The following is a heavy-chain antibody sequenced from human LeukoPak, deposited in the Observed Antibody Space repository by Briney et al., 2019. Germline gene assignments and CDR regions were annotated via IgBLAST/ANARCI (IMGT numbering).Heavy chain of an antibody. Sequence: GRSLRLSCAASGFTFSSYGMHWVRQAPGKGLEWVAVISYDGSNKYYADSVKGRFTISRDNSKNTLYLQMNSLRAEDTAVCYCATGIGYCSGGSCRDYFDYWGQGTLVTVSS. J-gene: IGHJ4*02. CDR1: GFTFSSYG. D-gene: IGHD2-15*01. CDR3: ATGIGYCSGGSCRDYFDY. CDR2: ISYDGSNK. V-gene: IGHV3-30*04.